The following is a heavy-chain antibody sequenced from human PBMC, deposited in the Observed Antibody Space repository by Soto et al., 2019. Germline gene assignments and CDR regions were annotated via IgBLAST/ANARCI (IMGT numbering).Heavy chain of an antibody. J-gene: IGHJ5*01. CDR3: AREGDARWLDS. D-gene: IGHD1-26*01. V-gene: IGHV3-72*01. Sequence: EVQLVESGGGLVQPGGSARLSCAASGFSVSGWYMDWVRQAPGKGLEWVARLKDRSQNYATEYAASVKGRFTVSRHASQNSMYLQMNSLKIEGTAVYYCAREGDARWLDSWGQGTLVTVS. CDR2: LKDRSQNYAT. CDR1: GFSVSGWY.